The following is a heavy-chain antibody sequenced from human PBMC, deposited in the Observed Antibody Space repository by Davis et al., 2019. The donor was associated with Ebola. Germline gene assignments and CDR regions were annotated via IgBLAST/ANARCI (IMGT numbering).Heavy chain of an antibody. CDR3: ARLDGPYSSSPWYFDY. D-gene: IGHD6-6*01. CDR2: IYPGYSET. Sequence: GSLKTPLNGSGYNFTSFGIGRVRQLPAKRLEWMGIIYPGYSETRYSPSFQGQVTISADKSISTAYLQWSSLKASDTAMYYCARLDGPYSSSPWYFDYWGQGTLVTVSS. J-gene: IGHJ4*02. V-gene: IGHV5-51*01. CDR1: GYNFTSFG.